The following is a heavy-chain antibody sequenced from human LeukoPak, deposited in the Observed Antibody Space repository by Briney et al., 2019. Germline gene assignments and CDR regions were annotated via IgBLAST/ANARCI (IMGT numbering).Heavy chain of an antibody. Sequence: PGGSLRLSCAVSGFTFSIYWMSWVRQAPGKGLEWVANIKEDGTEKYYQDSVKGRFTISRDNAKNSLYLQMNSLRAEDTAVYYCAREVVLSTSAWFEYWGQGTLVTVSS. CDR3: AREVVLSTSAWFEY. D-gene: IGHD3-22*01. V-gene: IGHV3-7*01. CDR1: GFTFSIYW. CDR2: IKEDGTEK. J-gene: IGHJ4*02.